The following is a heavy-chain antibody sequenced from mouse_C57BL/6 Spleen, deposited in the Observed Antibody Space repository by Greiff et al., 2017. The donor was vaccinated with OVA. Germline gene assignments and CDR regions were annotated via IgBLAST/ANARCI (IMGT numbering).Heavy chain of an antibody. CDR3: ARREIYYGNYAWFAY. CDR2: IYPGSGST. Sequence: QVQLQQPGAELVKPGASVKMSCKASGYTFTSYWITWVKQRPGQGLEWIGDIYPGSGSTNYNVKFKSKATLTVDTSSSTAYMQLSSLTSEDSAVYYCARREIYYGNYAWFAYWGQGTLVTVSA. D-gene: IGHD2-1*01. CDR1: GYTFTSYW. J-gene: IGHJ3*01. V-gene: IGHV1-55*01.